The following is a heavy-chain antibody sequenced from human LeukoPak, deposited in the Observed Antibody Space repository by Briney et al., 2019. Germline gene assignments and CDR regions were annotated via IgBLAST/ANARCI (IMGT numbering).Heavy chain of an antibody. D-gene: IGHD3-10*01. J-gene: IGHJ4*02. CDR2: IDSSSSTI. Sequence: GGSLRLSCAASGFTFSSSSMTWVRQAPGRGLEWVSYIDSSSSTIYSADSVRGRFTISRDNAENSLYLQMSSLRDEDTAVYYCARAPMVRGVITSFDQWGQGTLVTVSS. CDR1: GFTFSSSS. V-gene: IGHV3-48*02. CDR3: ARAPMVRGVITSFDQ.